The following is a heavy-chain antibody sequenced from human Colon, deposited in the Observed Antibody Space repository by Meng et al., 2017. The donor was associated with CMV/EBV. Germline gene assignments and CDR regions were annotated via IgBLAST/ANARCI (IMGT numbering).Heavy chain of an antibody. CDR2: TYYRSQWHN. Sequence: HVQVPQAGAGLVKPAQTPSLNCASSGDSVTITGSAWNWVRQSPARGLEWLGRTYYRSQWHNNDAESVGSRITINPDASKTQFTLQRKSATPEDTAVYYCARDPEYSYSILDTWGQGTLVTVSS. CDR3: ARDPEYSYSILDT. CDR1: GDSVTITGSA. J-gene: IGHJ5*02. D-gene: IGHD1-26*01. V-gene: IGHV6-1*01.